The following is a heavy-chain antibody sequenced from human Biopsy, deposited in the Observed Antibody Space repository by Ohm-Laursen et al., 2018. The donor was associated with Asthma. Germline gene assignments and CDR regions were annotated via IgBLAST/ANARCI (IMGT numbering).Heavy chain of an antibody. CDR1: GGTFSRYA. D-gene: IGHD4-17*01. J-gene: IGHJ6*02. CDR2: IIPVFGTS. V-gene: IGHV1-69*13. Sequence: SVKVSCNASGGTFSRYAISWVRQAPGQGLEWMGGIIPVFGTSNYAQKFQGRVTFTADESTSTAYMELTSLRKEDTAVYYCARGGYYGDRRHHNGLDVWGQGTTVTVSS. CDR3: ARGGYYGDRRHHNGLDV.